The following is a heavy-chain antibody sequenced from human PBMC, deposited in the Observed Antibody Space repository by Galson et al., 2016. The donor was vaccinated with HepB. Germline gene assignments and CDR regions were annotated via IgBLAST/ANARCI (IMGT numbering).Heavy chain of an antibody. D-gene: IGHD1-26*01. CDR3: ARSLVGSTPFDF. CDR2: IYYSGST. J-gene: IGHJ4*02. Sequence: ETLSLTCAVSGSSISSSNYYWGWIRQPSETGPEWIGSIYYSGSTYYNPSLKSRVTISLDTSKNQFSLHLSSVTAADTAIYYCARSLVGSTPFDFWGQGTVVTVS. V-gene: IGHV4-39*07. CDR1: GSSISSSNYY.